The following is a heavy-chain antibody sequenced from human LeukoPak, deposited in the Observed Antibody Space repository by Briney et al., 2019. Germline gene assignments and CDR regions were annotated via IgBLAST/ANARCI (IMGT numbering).Heavy chain of an antibody. Sequence: SETLSLTCTVSGGSISSGSYYWSWIRQPAGKGLEWIGRIYTSGSTNYNPSLKSRVTISVDTSKNQFSLKLSSVTAADTAVYYRARGGRWPFDYWGQGTLATVSS. V-gene: IGHV4-61*02. J-gene: IGHJ4*02. CDR3: ARGGRWPFDY. D-gene: IGHD2-15*01. CDR1: GGSISSGSYY. CDR2: IYTSGST.